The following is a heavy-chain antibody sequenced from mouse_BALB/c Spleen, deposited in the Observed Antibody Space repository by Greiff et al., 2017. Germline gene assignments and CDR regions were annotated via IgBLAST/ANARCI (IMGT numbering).Heavy chain of an antibody. D-gene: IGHD2-2*01. CDR3: ARWGYGAWFAY. Sequence: VQLQQPGAELVMPGASVKMSCKASGYTFTSYVMHWVKQKPGQGLEWIGYINPYNDGTKYNEKFKGKATLTSDKSSSTAYMELSSLTSEDSAVYYCARWGYGAWFAYWGQGTLVTVSA. CDR1: GYTFTSYV. J-gene: IGHJ3*01. CDR2: INPYNDGT. V-gene: IGHV1-14*01.